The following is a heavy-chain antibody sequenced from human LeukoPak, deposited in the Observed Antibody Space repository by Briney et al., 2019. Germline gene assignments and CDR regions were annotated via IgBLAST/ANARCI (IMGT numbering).Heavy chain of an antibody. CDR1: GFTLSSYA. CDR3: ARDINNILTGYDYYYYYGMDV. CDR2: ISYDGSNK. V-gene: IGHV3-30-3*01. J-gene: IGHJ6*02. Sequence: KSGGSLRLSCAASGFTLSSYAMHWVRQAPGKGLEWVAVISYDGSNKYYADSVKGRFTISRDNSKNTLYLQMNSLRAEDTAVYYCARDINNILTGYDYYYYYGMDVWGQGTTVTVSS. D-gene: IGHD3-9*01.